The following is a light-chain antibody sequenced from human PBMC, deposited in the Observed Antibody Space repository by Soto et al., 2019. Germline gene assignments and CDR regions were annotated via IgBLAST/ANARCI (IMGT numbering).Light chain of an antibody. Sequence: QSVLTQPPSVSGAPGQRVTISCTGSSSNIGAGYDVHWYQQLPGTAPKLLIYGNSNRPSGVPDRFSGSKSGTSASLAITGLQAEDEADYYCESYDSSLSGSVLGGGTKLTVL. V-gene: IGLV1-40*01. CDR1: SSNIGAGYD. CDR3: ESYDSSLSGSV. CDR2: GNS. J-gene: IGLJ2*01.